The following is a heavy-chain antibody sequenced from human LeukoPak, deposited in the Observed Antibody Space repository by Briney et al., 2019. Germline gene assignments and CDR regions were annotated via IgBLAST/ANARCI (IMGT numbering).Heavy chain of an antibody. CDR2: FSSSGGGT. J-gene: IGHJ4*02. CDR3: AKAPQGKSGYALPAN. Sequence: GGSLRLSCAASGFTFNNYAVNWVRQAPGKGLELVSAFSSSGGGTYYADSVKGRFTISRDNSKNTLYLQMNSLRVEDTAIYYCAKAPQGKSGYALPANWGQGTLVTVSS. D-gene: IGHD5-12*01. CDR1: GFTFNNYA. V-gene: IGHV3-23*01.